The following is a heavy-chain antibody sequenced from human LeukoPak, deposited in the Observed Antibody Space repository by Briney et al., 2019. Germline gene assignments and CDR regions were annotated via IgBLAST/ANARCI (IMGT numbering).Heavy chain of an antibody. Sequence: ASVKDSCKASGGTFSSYAISWVRQAPGQGLEWMGGIIPIFGTANYAQKFRGRVTLTMDTSTSTVYIHLSGLRSEDTALYYCALGAFDYWGQGTLVTVSS. CDR1: GGTFSSYA. D-gene: IGHD3-16*01. J-gene: IGHJ4*02. V-gene: IGHV1-69*05. CDR3: ALGAFDY. CDR2: IIPIFGTA.